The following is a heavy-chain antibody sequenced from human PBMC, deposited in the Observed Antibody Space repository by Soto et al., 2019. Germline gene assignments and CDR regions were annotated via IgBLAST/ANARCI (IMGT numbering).Heavy chain of an antibody. CDR2: ISYIGTT. CDR3: VRQDGDNWFDS. CDR1: GVPLNNGAYY. V-gene: IGHV4-39*01. Sequence: QLQLQESGPGLVKPSESLFLMCTVSGVPLNNGAYYWGWVRQPPGMGLEWIGSISYIGTTYYNPSLKSRVTISVDTSKNQFSLTLTSVTAADTAMYYCVRQDGDNWFDSWGQGALVTFSS. D-gene: IGHD4-17*01. J-gene: IGHJ5*01.